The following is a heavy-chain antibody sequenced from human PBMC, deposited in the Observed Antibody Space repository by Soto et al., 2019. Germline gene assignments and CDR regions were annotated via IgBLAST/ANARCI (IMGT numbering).Heavy chain of an antibody. CDR1: GYPLTELS. CDR3: ATIPYQSVAGYSDAFYT. Sequence: ASVKVSCKVSGYPLTELSMHWVRQAPGKGLEWMGGFDPEDGETIYAQKFQGRVTMTEDTSTDTAYMELSSLRSEDTAVYYCATIPYQSVAGYSDAFYTWGQETMVTVSS. J-gene: IGHJ3*02. D-gene: IGHD6-19*01. V-gene: IGHV1-24*01. CDR2: FDPEDGET.